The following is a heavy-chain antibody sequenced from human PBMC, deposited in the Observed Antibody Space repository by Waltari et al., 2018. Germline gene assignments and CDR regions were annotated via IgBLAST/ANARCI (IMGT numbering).Heavy chain of an antibody. CDR2: INHSGST. CDR1: GGSFSGYY. D-gene: IGHD3-3*01. CDR3: ARSRDYDFWSGTGAYYYYGMDV. J-gene: IGHJ6*02. Sequence: QVQLQQWGAGLLKPSATLSLTCAVYGGSFSGYYWSWIRQPPGKGLEWIGEINHSGSTNYNPSLKSRVTISVDTSKNQFSLKLSSVTAADTAVYYCARSRDYDFWSGTGAYYYYGMDVWGQGTTVTVSS. V-gene: IGHV4-34*01.